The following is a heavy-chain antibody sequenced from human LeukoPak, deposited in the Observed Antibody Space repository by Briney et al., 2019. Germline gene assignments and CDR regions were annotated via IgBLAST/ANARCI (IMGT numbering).Heavy chain of an antibody. J-gene: IGHJ4*02. V-gene: IGHV4-61*02. CDR1: GGSISSGSYY. CDR3: ARDHFWSGSFDY. Sequence: PSQTLSLTCTVSGGSISSGSYYWSWIRQPAGKGLEWIGRIYTSGSTNYNPSLKSRVTISVDTSKNQFSLKLSSVTAADTAVYNCARDHFWSGSFDYWGQGTLVTVSS. D-gene: IGHD3-3*01. CDR2: IYTSGST.